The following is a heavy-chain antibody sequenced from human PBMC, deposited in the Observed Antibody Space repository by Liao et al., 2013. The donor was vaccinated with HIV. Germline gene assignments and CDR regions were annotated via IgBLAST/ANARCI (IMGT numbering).Heavy chain of an antibody. CDR1: GGSISNNY. D-gene: IGHD6-6*01. Sequence: QVRLQESGSGLVKPSDTLSLTCTVSGGSISNNYWSWIRQPPGKGLEWIGYIYYTGSTTYNPSLKSRVSISVDTSKNQFSLRLSSVTAADTALYYCARASRIAGRTYYYFDSWGQGTLVTVSS. CDR2: IYYTGST. V-gene: IGHV4-59*07. CDR3: ARASRIAGRTYYYFDS. J-gene: IGHJ4*02.